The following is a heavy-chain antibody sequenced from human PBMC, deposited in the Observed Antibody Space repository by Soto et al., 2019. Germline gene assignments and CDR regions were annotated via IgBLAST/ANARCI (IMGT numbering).Heavy chain of an antibody. V-gene: IGHV4-59*01. Sequence: SETLSLTCPVSGDSISSSYLNWIRQAPGKGLEWIGYIDDTGSTNYNPSLKSRVTLSVDPSNNQYSLKLSSVTAADTAVYYCARLYDFWSGYYYYYGMDVWGQGTTVTVSS. D-gene: IGHD3-3*01. CDR1: GDSISSSY. J-gene: IGHJ6*02. CDR2: IDDTGST. CDR3: ARLYDFWSGYYYYYGMDV.